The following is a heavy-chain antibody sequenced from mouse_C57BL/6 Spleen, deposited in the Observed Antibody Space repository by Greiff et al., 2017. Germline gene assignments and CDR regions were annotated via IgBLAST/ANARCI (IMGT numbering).Heavy chain of an antibody. CDR1: GYAFSSSW. CDR2: IYPGDGDT. V-gene: IGHV1-82*01. D-gene: IGHD2-3*01. J-gene: IGHJ4*01. CDR3: ARHDGWRYAMDY. Sequence: QVQLKESGPELVKPGASVKISCKASGYAFSSSWMNWVKQRPGKGLEWIGRIYPGDGDTNYNGKFKGKATLTADKSSSTAYMQLSSLTSEDSAVYFCARHDGWRYAMDYWGQGTSVTVSS.